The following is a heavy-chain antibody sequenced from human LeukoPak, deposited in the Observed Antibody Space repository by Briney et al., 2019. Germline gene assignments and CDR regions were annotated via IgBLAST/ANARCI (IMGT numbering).Heavy chain of an antibody. CDR2: ISGSGGGT. CDR3: AKDGYYDSSDY. Sequence: GGSLRLSCAASGFTFSSYTMTWVRQAPGKGLEWVSAISGSGGGTYYADSVKGRFTISRDNSKNTLYLQMNSLRAEDTAIYYCAKDGYYDSSDYWGQGTLVTVSS. V-gene: IGHV3-23*01. D-gene: IGHD3-22*01. CDR1: GFTFSSYT. J-gene: IGHJ4*02.